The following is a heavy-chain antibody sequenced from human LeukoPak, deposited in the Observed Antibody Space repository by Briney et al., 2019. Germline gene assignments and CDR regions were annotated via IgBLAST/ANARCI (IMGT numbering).Heavy chain of an antibody. J-gene: IGHJ4*02. D-gene: IGHD1-14*01. CDR2: ISSSSSYI. Sequence: GGSLRLSCAASGFTFSSYSMNWVRQAPGKGLEWVSSISSSSSYIYYADSVKGRFSISRDNAKNSLYLQMNSLRAEDTAVYYCARSEPLHFDYWGQGTLVTVSS. V-gene: IGHV3-21*01. CDR1: GFTFSSYS. CDR3: ARSEPLHFDY.